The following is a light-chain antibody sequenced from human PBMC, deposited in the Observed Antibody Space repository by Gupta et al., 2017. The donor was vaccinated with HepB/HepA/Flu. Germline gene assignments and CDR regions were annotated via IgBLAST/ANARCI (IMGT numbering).Light chain of an antibody. Sequence: DLVFTQAPASLAVSLRERAIINCKSSHIVFNSPKNKNYLACYQQKPGQPPKLLIYWASTRESGVPDRFSGSGSGTDFTLTISSLQAEDVAVYYCQQYYSTPPTFGQGTKVEIK. CDR1: HIVFNSPKNKNY. V-gene: IGKV4-1*01. CDR3: QQYYSTPPT. J-gene: IGKJ1*01. CDR2: WAS.